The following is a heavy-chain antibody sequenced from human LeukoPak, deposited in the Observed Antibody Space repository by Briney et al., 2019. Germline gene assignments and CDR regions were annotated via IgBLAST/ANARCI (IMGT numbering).Heavy chain of an antibody. D-gene: IGHD2-21*02. CDR2: IFYSGST. CDR1: GDSISGYY. CDR3: ARHKNSASTVFDV. V-gene: IGHV4-59*08. J-gene: IGHJ3*01. Sequence: SQTLSLTCNVSGDSISGYYWTWIRQPPGKGLKWIGYIFYSGSTNYNPSLESRVTMSVDTSKNQFSLRLSSVTAADTALYYCARHKNSASTVFDVWGQGTMVTVSS.